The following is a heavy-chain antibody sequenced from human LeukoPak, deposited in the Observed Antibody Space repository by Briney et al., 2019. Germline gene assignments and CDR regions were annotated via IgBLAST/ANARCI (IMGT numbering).Heavy chain of an antibody. CDR3: AKRGVVIRVILVGFHKEAYYFDS. CDR1: GITLSNYG. J-gene: IGHJ4*02. Sequence: GGSLRLSCAVAGITLSNYGMSWVRQAPGKGLEWVAGISGSGGSTYYADSVKGRFTISRDNPKNTLYLQMNSLRAEDTAVYFCAKRGVVIRVILVGFHKEAYYFDSWGQGALVTVSS. CDR2: ISGSGGST. D-gene: IGHD3-10*01. V-gene: IGHV3-23*01.